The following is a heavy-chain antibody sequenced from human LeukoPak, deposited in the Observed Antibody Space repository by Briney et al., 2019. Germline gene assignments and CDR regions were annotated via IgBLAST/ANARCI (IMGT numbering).Heavy chain of an antibody. J-gene: IGHJ4*02. CDR1: GYSFTSYW. CDR2: IYPGDSDT. V-gene: IGHV5-51*01. CDR3: VRRMQLWQLSDYYFDS. Sequence: GESLKISCKGSGYSFTSYWIGWVRQMPEKGLEWMGIIYPGDSDTLYSPSFQDQVTIPADKSMSTAYLQWSSLKASDTAVYYCVRRMQLWQLSDYYFDSWGQGTLVTVSS. D-gene: IGHD5-18*01.